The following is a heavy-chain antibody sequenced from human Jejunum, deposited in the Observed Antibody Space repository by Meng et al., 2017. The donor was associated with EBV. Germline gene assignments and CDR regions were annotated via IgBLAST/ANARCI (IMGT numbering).Heavy chain of an antibody. CDR1: GFTLSTYW. CDR2: ISSDGRSI. J-gene: IGHJ4*02. V-gene: IGHV3-74*01. Sequence: GSRGDLFQPGASLRLSCAASGFTLSTYWMHWFRQAPGKGLVWVSRISSDGRSITYADSVKGRFTISRDNAKNTLYLQMNSLRVEDTAVYYCATGQGDSRYYFDSWSQGTLVTVSS. D-gene: IGHD3-10*01. CDR3: ATGQGDSRYYFDS.